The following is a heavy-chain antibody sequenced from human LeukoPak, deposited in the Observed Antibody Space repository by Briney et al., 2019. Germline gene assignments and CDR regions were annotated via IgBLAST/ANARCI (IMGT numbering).Heavy chain of an antibody. CDR1: CYTFTSYG. Sequence: ASVKVSFQASCYTFTSYGISWVRPAPGQGLEWIGWISAYNGNTNYAQKLQGRVTMTTDTSTSTAYMELRSLRSDDTAVYYCARDKGYSSGWYRDWGQGTLVTVSS. CDR2: ISAYNGNT. J-gene: IGHJ4*02. D-gene: IGHD6-19*01. V-gene: IGHV1-18*01. CDR3: ARDKGYSSGWYRD.